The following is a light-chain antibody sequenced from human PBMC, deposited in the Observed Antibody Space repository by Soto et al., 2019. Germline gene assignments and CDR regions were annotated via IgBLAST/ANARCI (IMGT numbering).Light chain of an antibody. V-gene: IGLV1-40*01. CDR1: NSNIGAGFD. J-gene: IGLJ1*01. CDR2: GNT. CDR3: QSFDSSLGVVYV. Sequence: QLVLTQPPSVSGAPGQRVTISCTGSNSNIGAGFDVHWYQQFPGTAPKLLIFGNTNRPSGVPDRFSGSKSGTSASLAITGLQAEDEADYFCQSFDSSLGVVYVFGTGTKLTVL.